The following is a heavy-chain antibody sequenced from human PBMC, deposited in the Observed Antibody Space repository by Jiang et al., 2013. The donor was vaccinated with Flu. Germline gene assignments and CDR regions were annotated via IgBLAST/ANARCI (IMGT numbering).Heavy chain of an antibody. Sequence: VQLVESGAEVKKPGESLKISCKGSGYNFTNYWIGWVRQMPGKGLQWMGIIYPGGSDTRYSPSFQGQVTISADKSIGSAYLHLSSLRTSDTAIYYCARRQVMGRGWYPVVLDLWGQGTMVIVSS. CDR2: IYPGGSDT. J-gene: IGHJ3*01. D-gene: IGHD6-19*01. CDR1: GYNFTNYW. CDR3: ARRQVMGRGWYPVVLDL. V-gene: IGHV5-51*01.